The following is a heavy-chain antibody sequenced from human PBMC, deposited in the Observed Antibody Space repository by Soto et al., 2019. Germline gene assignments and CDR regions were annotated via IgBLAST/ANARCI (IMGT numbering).Heavy chain of an antibody. D-gene: IGHD3-3*01. CDR1: GYTFTSYA. CDR3: ARGFGLYYFDY. Sequence: QVQLVQSGAEVKKPGASVKVSCKASGYTFTSYAMHWVRQAPGQRLEWMGWINAGNGNTKYSQKFQGRVTITRDTSASTAYMALSSLRSEDTAVYYCARGFGLYYFDYWGQGTLVTVSS. CDR2: INAGNGNT. J-gene: IGHJ4*02. V-gene: IGHV1-3*01.